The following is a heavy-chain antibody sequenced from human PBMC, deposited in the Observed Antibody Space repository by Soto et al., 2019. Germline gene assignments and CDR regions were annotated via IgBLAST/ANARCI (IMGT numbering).Heavy chain of an antibody. CDR3: ARFRRIGYCSGGSCYAIDY. CDR1: GFTFSSYG. J-gene: IGHJ4*02. D-gene: IGHD2-15*01. V-gene: IGHV3-33*01. CDR2: IWYDGSNK. Sequence: QVQLVESGGGVVQPGRSLRLSCAASGFTFSSYGMHWVRQAPGKGLEWVAVIWYDGSNKYYADSVKGRFTISRDNSKNRLYLIVNSLRAEDTDVYYCARFRRIGYCSGGSCYAIDYWGQGTLVTVSS.